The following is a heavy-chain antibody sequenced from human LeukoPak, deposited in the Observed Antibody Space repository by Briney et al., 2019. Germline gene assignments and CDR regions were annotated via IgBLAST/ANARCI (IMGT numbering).Heavy chain of an antibody. J-gene: IGHJ4*02. V-gene: IGHV1-69*05. Sequence: GASVKVSCKASGGTFSSYAISWVRQAPGQGLEWMGGIIPIIGTANYAQRFQGRVTITTDASTSTAYMELSSLRSEDTAVCYCARAYYDNSGYYKGRFDHWGQGSLVTVSS. CDR1: GGTFSSYA. CDR3: ARAYYDNSGYYKGRFDH. CDR2: IIPIIGTA. D-gene: IGHD3-22*01.